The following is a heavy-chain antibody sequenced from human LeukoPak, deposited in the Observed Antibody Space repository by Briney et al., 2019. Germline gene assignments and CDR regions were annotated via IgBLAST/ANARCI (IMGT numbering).Heavy chain of an antibody. CDR3: ARLDSGSYYGSYADY. D-gene: IGHD1-26*01. Sequence: HGESLKISCKGSGYSFTSYWISWVRQMPGKGLEWMGRIDPSDSYTNYSPSFQGHVTISADKSISTAYLQWNSLKASDTAMYYCARLDSGSYYGSYADYWGQGTLVTVSS. CDR2: IDPSDSYT. V-gene: IGHV5-10-1*01. CDR1: GYSFTSYW. J-gene: IGHJ4*02.